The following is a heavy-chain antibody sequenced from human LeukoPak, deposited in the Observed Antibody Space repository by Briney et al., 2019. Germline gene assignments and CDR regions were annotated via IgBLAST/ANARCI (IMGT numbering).Heavy chain of an antibody. D-gene: IGHD6-6*01. J-gene: IGHJ4*02. V-gene: IGHV3-23*01. CDR3: ANQRRDSSSSSFRFHFDF. Sequence: GGSLRLSCAASGFTFSSYAMSWVRQAPGKGLEWVSAISGSGGSTYYADSVKGRFTISRDNSKNTVFLQMNSLRAEDTAVYYCANQRRDSSSSSFRFHFDFWGQGTLVTVSS. CDR1: GFTFSSYA. CDR2: ISGSGGST.